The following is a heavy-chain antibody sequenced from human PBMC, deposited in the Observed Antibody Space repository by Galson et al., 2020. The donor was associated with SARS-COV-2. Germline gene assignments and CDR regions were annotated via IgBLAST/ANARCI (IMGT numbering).Heavy chain of an antibody. CDR3: ARDSSMVAHGVDY. CDR2: IWSDGSYK. J-gene: IGHJ4*02. Sequence: GGSLRLSCAASGFTFSSYGMHWVRQAPGNGLEWVAVIWSDGSYKYDADSVKGRFTISRDNSKNTLSLQMNSLRAEDTALYYCARDSSMVAHGVDYWGQGTLVTVSS. D-gene: IGHD2-15*01. CDR1: GFTFSSYG. V-gene: IGHV3-33*01.